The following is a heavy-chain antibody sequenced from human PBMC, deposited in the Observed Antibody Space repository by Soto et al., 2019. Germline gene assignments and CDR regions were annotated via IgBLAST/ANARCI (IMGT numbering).Heavy chain of an antibody. CDR2: ISFYETDT. CDR3: ASSVVGDFTAIVNYVCHALDV. CDR1: AFPVSDYD. V-gene: IGHV3-33*01. J-gene: IGHJ6*02. Sequence: QLVESGGGVVQPGGSLRLSRSATPSAFPVSDYDMHWVGQTPGRGLEWLAVISFYETDTYYADSVKGRFTVSRDNSDNTMFVRMYSLTDDDTGFYYCASSVVGDFTAIVNYVCHALDVWGHRTTVAVSS. D-gene: IGHD5-18*01.